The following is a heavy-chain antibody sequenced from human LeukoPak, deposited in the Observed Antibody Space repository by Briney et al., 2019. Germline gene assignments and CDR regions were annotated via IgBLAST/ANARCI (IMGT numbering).Heavy chain of an antibody. CDR3: ARQTTVTTGFDP. CDR2: IIPIFGTA. D-gene: IGHD4-11*01. CDR1: GGAFISYA. J-gene: IGHJ5*02. V-gene: IGHV1-69*05. Sequence: ASVKVSCKASGGAFISYAISWVRQAPGQGLEWMGGIIPIFGTANYAQKFQGRVTITTDQSTSTAYMELSSLRSADTAVYYCARQTTVTTGFDPWGQGTLVTVSS.